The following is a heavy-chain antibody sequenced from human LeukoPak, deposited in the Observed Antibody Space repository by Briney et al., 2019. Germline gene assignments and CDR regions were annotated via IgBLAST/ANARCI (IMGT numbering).Heavy chain of an antibody. Sequence: GGSLRLSCAASGFTFSSYAMSWVRQAPGKGLEWVSAISGSGGSTYYADSVKGRFTISRDNSKNTLYLQMNSLRAEDTAVYYCAKMYYYDSSGYYQSWGQGTLVTVSS. CDR2: ISGSGGST. CDR1: GFTFSSYA. J-gene: IGHJ5*02. CDR3: AKMYYYDSSGYYQS. V-gene: IGHV3-23*01. D-gene: IGHD3-22*01.